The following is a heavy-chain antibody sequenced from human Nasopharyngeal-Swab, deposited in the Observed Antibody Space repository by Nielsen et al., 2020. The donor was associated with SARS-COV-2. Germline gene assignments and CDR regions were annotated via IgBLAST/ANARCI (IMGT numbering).Heavy chain of an antibody. V-gene: IGHV4-39*02. Sequence: SETLSLTCFVSGGSIRGSTYYWGWIRQPPGKGLEWIGSVYSSQSTYYNPSVKTRVTISVDTSKNHFSLKLNSVTAADTGVYYCARSRGEIDYWGQGTLVTISS. CDR3: ARSRGEIDY. CDR1: GGSIRGSTYY. CDR2: VYSSQST. D-gene: IGHD3-10*01. J-gene: IGHJ4*02.